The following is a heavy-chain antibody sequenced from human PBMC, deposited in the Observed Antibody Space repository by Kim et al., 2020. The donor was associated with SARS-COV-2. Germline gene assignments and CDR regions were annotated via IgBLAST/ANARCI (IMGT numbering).Heavy chain of an antibody. V-gene: IGHV4-4*07. J-gene: IGHJ4*02. D-gene: IGHD3-10*01. Sequence: SETLSLTCTVSGGSISSYYWSWIRQPAGKGLEWIGRIYSSGSTNYNPSLKSRVTMSVNTSKNQFSLKLSSVTAADTAMYYCARMDGSGSYYNVLNYWGQGTLVTVSS. CDR3: ARMDGSGSYYNVLNY. CDR2: IYSSGST. CDR1: GGSISSYY.